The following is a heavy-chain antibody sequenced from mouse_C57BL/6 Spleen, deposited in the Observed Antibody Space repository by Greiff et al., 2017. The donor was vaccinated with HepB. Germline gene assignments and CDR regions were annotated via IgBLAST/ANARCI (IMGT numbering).Heavy chain of an antibody. Sequence: VQLQQSGPELVKPGASVKISCKASGYSFTGYYMHWVKQSSEKSLEWIGEINPSTGGTSYNQKFKGKATLTVDKSSSTAYMQLKSLTSEDSAVYYCARWDYGSSPFDYWGQGTTLTVSS. CDR2: INPSTGGT. CDR1: GYSFTGYY. J-gene: IGHJ2*01. D-gene: IGHD1-1*01. CDR3: ARWDYGSSPFDY. V-gene: IGHV1-43*01.